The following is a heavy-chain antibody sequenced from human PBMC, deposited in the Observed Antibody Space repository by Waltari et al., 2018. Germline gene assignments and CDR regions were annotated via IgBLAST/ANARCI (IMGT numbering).Heavy chain of an antibody. CDR1: GYTFTSYY. J-gene: IGHJ3*02. CDR2: INPSGGSQ. CDR3: ARDYSNPREARQAFDI. D-gene: IGHD6-13*01. V-gene: IGHV1-46*01. Sequence: QVQLVQSGAEVKKPGASVKVSCKASGYTFTSYYMHWVRQAPGQGLEWMGIINPSGGSQSYAQKFQGRVTMTRDTSTSTVYMELSSLRSEDTAVYYCARDYSNPREARQAFDIWGQGTMVTVSS.